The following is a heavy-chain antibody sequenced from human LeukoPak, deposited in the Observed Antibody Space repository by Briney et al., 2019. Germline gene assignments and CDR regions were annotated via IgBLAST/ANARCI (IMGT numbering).Heavy chain of an antibody. D-gene: IGHD6-13*01. Sequence: GGSLRLSCAASGFTFSSYAMSWVRQAPGKGLEWVSAISGSGGSTYYADSVKGRFTISRDNSKNTLYLQMNSLRAEDTAVYYCAKDRVQVRYSSSWYPDYWGQGTLVTVSS. CDR2: ISGSGGST. CDR1: GFTFSSYA. CDR3: AKDRVQVRYSSSWYPDY. V-gene: IGHV3-23*01. J-gene: IGHJ4*02.